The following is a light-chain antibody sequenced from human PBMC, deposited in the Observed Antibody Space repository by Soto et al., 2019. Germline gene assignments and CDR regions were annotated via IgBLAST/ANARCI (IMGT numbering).Light chain of an antibody. Sequence: DVQMSQSPSTLSAVVGDSSAITYRASQSVSAYLYWYQQKPGKAPNLLIYKAASLQRGVPLRFSGSGSGKEFTLTISGLQPDDFATYYCKKYNGYTWTFGLGTTVDIK. CDR3: KKYNGYTWT. CDR1: QSVSAY. J-gene: IGKJ1*01. CDR2: KAA. V-gene: IGKV1-5*03.